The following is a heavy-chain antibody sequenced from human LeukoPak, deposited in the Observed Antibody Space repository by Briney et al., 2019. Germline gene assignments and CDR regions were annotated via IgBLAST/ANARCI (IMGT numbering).Heavy chain of an antibody. J-gene: IGHJ4*02. Sequence: SETLSLTCAVSGGSFSGHYWNWIRQPPGKGLEWIGEINHGGSTNYNPSLKSRVTISVDTPQNQFSLRLSSVTAADTAVYYCARGRYVTTRGGAAAGFLDYWGQGTLVTVSS. D-gene: IGHD6-13*01. CDR1: GGSFSGHY. CDR2: INHGGST. CDR3: ARGRYVTTRGGAAAGFLDY. V-gene: IGHV4-34*01.